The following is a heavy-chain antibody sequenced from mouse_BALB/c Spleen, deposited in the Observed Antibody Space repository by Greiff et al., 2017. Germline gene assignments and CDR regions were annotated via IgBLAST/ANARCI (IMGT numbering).Heavy chain of an antibody. Sequence: LQQSGSGLVRPGASVTLSCTASGYSFTSYCMHWVKQRPGQGLEWVGMIYPDSGTTNYDEKFKSMATMTVDTSSSTDYMQLSRLTSEDSAVYCCRGTTEGTVDYWGQGTSVTVSS. CDR2: IYPDSGTT. V-gene: IGHV1S22*01. CDR1: GYSFTSYC. J-gene: IGHJ4*01. D-gene: IGHD1-1*01. CDR3: RGTTEGTVDY.